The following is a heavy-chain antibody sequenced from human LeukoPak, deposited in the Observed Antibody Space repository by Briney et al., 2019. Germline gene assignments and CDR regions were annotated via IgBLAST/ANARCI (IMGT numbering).Heavy chain of an antibody. CDR3: AIAHSSGGYYYGMDV. V-gene: IGHV1-18*01. CDR1: GYTFTSYG. J-gene: IGHJ6*02. Sequence: GASVKVSCKASGYTFTSYGISWVRQAPGQGLEWMGWISAYNGNTNYAQKLQGRVTMTTDTSTSTAYMELRSLRSDDTAVHYCAIAHSSGGYYYGMDVWGQGTTVTVSS. CDR2: ISAYNGNT. D-gene: IGHD3-16*01.